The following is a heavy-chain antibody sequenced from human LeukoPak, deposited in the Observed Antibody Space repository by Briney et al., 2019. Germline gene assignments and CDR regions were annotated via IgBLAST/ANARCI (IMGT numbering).Heavy chain of an antibody. CDR2: INHSGST. J-gene: IGHJ5*02. D-gene: IGHD3-10*01. CDR1: GGSFSGYY. Sequence: PSETLSLTCAVYGGSFSGYYWSWIRQPPGKGLEWIGEINHSGSTNYNPSLKSRVTISVVTSKNQFSLKLSSVTAADTAVYYCARGSPYYYGSGNWFDPWGQGTLVTVSS. V-gene: IGHV4-34*01. CDR3: ARGSPYYYGSGNWFDP.